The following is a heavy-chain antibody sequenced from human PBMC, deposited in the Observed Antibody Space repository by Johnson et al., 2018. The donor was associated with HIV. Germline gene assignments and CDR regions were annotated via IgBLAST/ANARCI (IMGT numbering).Heavy chain of an antibody. V-gene: IGHV3-66*01. Sequence: VQLVESGGGLVQPGGSLRLSCAASGFTVSSNYMSWVRQAPGKGLEWVSVIYSGGDTYYADSVKDRFTISRDNSKNTLYLQMNRLRAEDTAVYYCARAPGYSRAFDIWGQGTMVTVST. J-gene: IGHJ3*02. D-gene: IGHD5-18*01. CDR2: IYSGGDT. CDR3: ARAPGYSRAFDI. CDR1: GFTVSSNY.